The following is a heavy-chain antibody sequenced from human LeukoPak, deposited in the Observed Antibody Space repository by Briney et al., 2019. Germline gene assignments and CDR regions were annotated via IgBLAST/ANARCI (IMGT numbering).Heavy chain of an antibody. J-gene: IGHJ4*02. Sequence: SETLSLTCTVSGGSISSSSYYWGWIRQPPGKGLEWIGSIYYSGSTNYNPSLKSRVTISVDTSKNQFSLKLSSVTATDTAVYYCARERGDYGTDYWGQGTLVTVSS. D-gene: IGHD4-17*01. CDR1: GGSISSSSYY. CDR3: ARERGDYGTDY. V-gene: IGHV4-39*07. CDR2: IYYSGST.